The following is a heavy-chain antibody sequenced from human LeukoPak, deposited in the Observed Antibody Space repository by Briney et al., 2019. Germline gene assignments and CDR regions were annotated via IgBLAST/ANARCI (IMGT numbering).Heavy chain of an antibody. CDR3: ARDGESDILTGYSPY. D-gene: IGHD3-9*01. Sequence: SETLSLTCAVYGGSFSGYYWSWIRQPPGKGLEWIGEINHSGSTNYNPSLKSRVTISVDTSKNQFSLKLSSVTAADTAVYYCARDGESDILTGYSPYWGQGTLVTVSS. CDR1: GGSFSGYY. CDR2: INHSGST. J-gene: IGHJ4*02. V-gene: IGHV4-34*01.